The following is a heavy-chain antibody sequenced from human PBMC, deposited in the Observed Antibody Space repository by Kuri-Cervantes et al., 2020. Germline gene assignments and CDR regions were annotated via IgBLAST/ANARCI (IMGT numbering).Heavy chain of an antibody. J-gene: IGHJ4*02. CDR1: GYTFSDFY. CDR2: VNGKSGDT. V-gene: IGHV1-2*02. CDR3: ARDPATRTPLDY. Sequence: ASVKVSCKTSGYTFSDFYIHWVRQAPGRGLEWMGWVNGKSGDTTFAQSFQGRVTMTRDTSLSTAYMELTSLRPDDTAVYFCARDPATRTPLDYWGQGTPVTVSS. D-gene: IGHD2-2*01.